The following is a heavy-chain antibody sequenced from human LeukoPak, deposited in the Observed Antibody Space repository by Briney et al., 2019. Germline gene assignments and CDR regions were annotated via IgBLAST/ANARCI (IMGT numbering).Heavy chain of an antibody. CDR3: ARDILWFGEFSPNNWFDP. CDR2: ISAYNGNT. V-gene: IGHV1-18*01. J-gene: IGHJ5*02. Sequence: WASVKVSCKASGGTFSSYAISWVRQAPGQGLEWMGWISAYNGNTNYAQKLQGRVTMTTDTSTSTAYMELRSLRSDDTAVYYCARDILWFGEFSPNNWFDPWGQGTLVTVSS. D-gene: IGHD3-10*01. CDR1: GGTFSSYA.